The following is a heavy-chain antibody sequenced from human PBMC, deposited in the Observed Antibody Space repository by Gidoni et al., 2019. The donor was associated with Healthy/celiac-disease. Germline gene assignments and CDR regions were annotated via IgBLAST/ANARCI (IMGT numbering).Heavy chain of an antibody. D-gene: IGHD3-22*01. J-gene: IGHJ4*02. V-gene: IGHV3-23*04. Sequence: EVQRVESGGGWVQPGGSMRRSWAAAGFTVSSYAMSWVRQAPGKGLVWVSAISGSGGRTYYADSVKGRFTISSYNSKNTLYLPMNSLRAEDTAVYYCATENDSSGYYFDYWGQGPLVTVSS. CDR3: ATENDSSGYYFDY. CDR2: ISGSGGRT. CDR1: GFTVSSYA.